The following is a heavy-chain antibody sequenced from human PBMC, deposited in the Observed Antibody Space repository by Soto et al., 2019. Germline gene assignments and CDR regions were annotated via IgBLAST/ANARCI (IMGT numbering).Heavy chain of an antibody. D-gene: IGHD3-10*01. J-gene: IGHJ4*02. CDR2: IYYSGST. V-gene: IGHV4-59*07. CDR1: GGSISSNY. CDR3: ARMFYYGSGSYSYYFDY. Sequence: DTLSLICTVSGGSISSNYWSWIRPPPGKGLEWIGYIYYSGSTNYNPSLKSRVTISVDTSKNQFSLKLSSVTAADTAVFYCARMFYYGSGSYSYYFDYWGQGTLVTVSS.